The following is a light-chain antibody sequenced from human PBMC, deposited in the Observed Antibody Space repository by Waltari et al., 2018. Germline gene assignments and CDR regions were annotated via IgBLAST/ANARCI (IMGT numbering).Light chain of an antibody. CDR3: QAWDRSPI. CDR2: QDN. Sequence: SYELTQPPSVSVSPGQTARITCSGDKLGDQYIHWYQQKPAQSPVLVLHQDNKRPSGIPERFAGSSSGNTATLTISGTQAIDEADYFCQAWDRSPIFGGGTKLTVL. J-gene: IGLJ2*01. CDR1: KLGDQY. V-gene: IGLV3-1*01.